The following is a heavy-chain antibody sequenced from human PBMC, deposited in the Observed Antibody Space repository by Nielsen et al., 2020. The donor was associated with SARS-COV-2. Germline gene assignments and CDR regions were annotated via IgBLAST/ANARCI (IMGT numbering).Heavy chain of an antibody. CDR2: LSSSGDSA. CDR1: GFTFAGYA. CDR3: ARDTPWGAVADEGGY. V-gene: IGHV3-23*01. J-gene: IGHJ4*02. Sequence: GGSLRLSCAASGFTFAGYAMDWVRQAPGKGLEWVSTLSSSGDSAYYADSVKGRFTISRDNSKNTLYLQMNSLRAEDTAVYYCARDTPWGAVADEGGYWGQGTLVTVSS. D-gene: IGHD6-19*01.